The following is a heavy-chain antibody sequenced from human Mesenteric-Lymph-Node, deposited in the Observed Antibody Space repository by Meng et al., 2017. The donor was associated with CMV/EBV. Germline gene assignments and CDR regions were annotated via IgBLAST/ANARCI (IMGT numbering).Heavy chain of an antibody. Sequence: GGSLRLSCAVSGFTFSSYWMSWVRQAPGKGLEWVANIKQDGSEKYYVDSVKGRFTISRDNAKNSLYLQMNSLRAEDTAVYYCARERIGGAFDIWGQGTMVTVSS. D-gene: IGHD3-3*01. J-gene: IGHJ3*02. CDR1: GFTFSSYW. V-gene: IGHV3-7*01. CDR3: ARERIGGAFDI. CDR2: IKQDGSEK.